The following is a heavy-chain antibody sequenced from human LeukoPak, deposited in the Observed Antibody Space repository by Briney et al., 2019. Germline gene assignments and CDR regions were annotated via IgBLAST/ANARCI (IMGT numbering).Heavy chain of an antibody. CDR1: GGTFSSYA. Sequence: ASVKVSCKASGGTFSSYAISWVRQAPGQGLEWMGGIIPIFGTANYAQKFQGRVTITADESTSTAYMELSSLRSEDTAVYYCARLPYYYDSSGYYPWGQGTLVTVSS. CDR2: IIPIFGTA. J-gene: IGHJ1*01. CDR3: ARLPYYYDSSGYYP. D-gene: IGHD3-22*01. V-gene: IGHV1-69*13.